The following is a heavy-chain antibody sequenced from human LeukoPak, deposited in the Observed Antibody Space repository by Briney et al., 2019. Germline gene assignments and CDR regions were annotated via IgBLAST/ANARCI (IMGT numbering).Heavy chain of an antibody. CDR3: AKDSRGYYDYVWGSYLRG. V-gene: IGHV3-23*01. J-gene: IGHJ4*02. D-gene: IGHD3-16*02. CDR1: GFTFSSYA. Sequence: GGSLTLSCAASGFTFSSYAMSWVRQAPGKGREGVSDISGSGGSTYYADSVKGRFTISRDNSKNTLYLQMNSLRAEDTAVYYCAKDSRGYYDYVWGSYLRGWGQGTLVTVSS. CDR2: ISGSGGST.